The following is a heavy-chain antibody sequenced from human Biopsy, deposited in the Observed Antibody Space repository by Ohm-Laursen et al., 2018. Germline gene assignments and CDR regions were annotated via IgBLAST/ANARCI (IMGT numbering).Heavy chain of an antibody. V-gene: IGHV4-38-2*01. CDR2: IYRTGTT. D-gene: IGHD2-15*01. CDR1: GFSISSGFH. J-gene: IGHJ4*02. Sequence: SETLSLTCCVSGFSISSGFHWAWIRQPPGQGLERIGFIYRTGTTTYNPSFKSRVAMAVDTSKNQFSLTLNSVAAADTAVYYCARMKGRGYFDYWGQRTLVIVSS. CDR3: ARMKGRGYFDY.